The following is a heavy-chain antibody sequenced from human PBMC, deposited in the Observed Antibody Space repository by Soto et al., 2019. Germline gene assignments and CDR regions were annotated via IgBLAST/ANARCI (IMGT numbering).Heavy chain of an antibody. V-gene: IGHV3-48*01. CDR3: ARVGAPIMITFGGFDY. J-gene: IGHJ4*02. CDR1: GFTFSSYS. D-gene: IGHD3-16*01. CDR2: ISSSSSTI. Sequence: GGSLRLSCAASGFTFSSYSMNWVRQAPGKGLEWVSYISSSSSTIYYADSVKGRFTISRDNAKNSLYLQMNSLRAEDTAVYYCARVGAPIMITFGGFDYWGQGTLVTVSS.